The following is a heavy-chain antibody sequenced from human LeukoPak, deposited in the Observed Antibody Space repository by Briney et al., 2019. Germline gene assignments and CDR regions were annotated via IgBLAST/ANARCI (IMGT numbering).Heavy chain of an antibody. Sequence: GESLNISCKASGYTFTNNWIGWVRQMPGKGLEWMGRIFPGDYDTRYSPAFQGQVTITADRSINTVYLQWNSLRASDSAIYYCVKSWCRGILVCPDYWGQGTVVTVSS. CDR2: IFPGDYDT. V-gene: IGHV5-51*01. CDR1: GYTFTNNW. D-gene: IGHD3-16*02. CDR3: VKSWCRGILVCPDY. J-gene: IGHJ4*02.